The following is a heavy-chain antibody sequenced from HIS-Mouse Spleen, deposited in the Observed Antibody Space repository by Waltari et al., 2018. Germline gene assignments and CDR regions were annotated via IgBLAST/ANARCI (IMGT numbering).Heavy chain of an antibody. D-gene: IGHD5-12*01. CDR1: RYTFTSYD. CDR3: ARGHSGYDSRVSYYFDY. Sequence: QVQLVQSGAEVKKPGASVKVSCKASRYTFTSYDINWVRQAPGQGLEWMGWMNPNSGNTGYAQKFQGRVTMTRNTSISTAYMELSSLRSEDTAVYYCARGHSGYDSRVSYYFDYWGQGTLVTVSS. V-gene: IGHV1-8*01. CDR2: MNPNSGNT. J-gene: IGHJ4*02.